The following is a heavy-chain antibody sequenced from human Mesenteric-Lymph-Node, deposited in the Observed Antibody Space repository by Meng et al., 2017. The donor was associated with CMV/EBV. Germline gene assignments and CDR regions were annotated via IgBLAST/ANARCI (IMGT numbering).Heavy chain of an antibody. V-gene: IGHV3-74*01. J-gene: IGHJ6*02. CDR3: AKDLRSRPNSLIVVVPAATDYYYGMDV. Sequence: GGSLRLSCAASGFTFSNYWMHWVRQVPGEGLVWVSRINSEGSRTDYADSVKGRFTISRDSAKNTLYLQMNSLRAEDTAVYYCAKDLRSRPNSLIVVVPAATDYYYGMDVWGQGTTVTVSS. CDR2: INSEGSRT. CDR1: GFTFSNYW. D-gene: IGHD2-2*01.